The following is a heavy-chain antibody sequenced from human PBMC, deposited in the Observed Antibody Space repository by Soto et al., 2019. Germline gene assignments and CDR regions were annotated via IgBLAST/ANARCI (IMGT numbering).Heavy chain of an antibody. CDR1: GFTFSSYW. V-gene: IGHV3-7*01. CDR2: IKQDGSEK. Sequence: EVQLVESGGGLVQPGGSLRLSCAASGFTFSSYWMSWVRQAPGKGLEWVANIKQDGSEKYYVDSVKGRFTISRDNAKNSLYLQMNSLRAAEKAVYYSARDRDIVVVPGARGNWFDPWGQGTLVTVSS. CDR3: ARDRDIVVVPGARGNWFDP. J-gene: IGHJ5*02. D-gene: IGHD2-2*01.